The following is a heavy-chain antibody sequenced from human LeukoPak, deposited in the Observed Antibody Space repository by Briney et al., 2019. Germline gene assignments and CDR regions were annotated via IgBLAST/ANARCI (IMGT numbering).Heavy chain of an antibody. Sequence: SGGSLRLSCAASGINVSTNYMTWIRQAPGKGLEWVSLIYGGGAAYYAESVRGRFIISRDNSKNTLFLQMNSLRAEDTAVYYCVSSSGQQLIPYDYWGQRTHVAVSS. D-gene: IGHD6-13*01. CDR2: IYGGGAA. CDR1: GINVSTNY. V-gene: IGHV3-66*02. J-gene: IGHJ4*02. CDR3: VSSSGQQLIPYDY.